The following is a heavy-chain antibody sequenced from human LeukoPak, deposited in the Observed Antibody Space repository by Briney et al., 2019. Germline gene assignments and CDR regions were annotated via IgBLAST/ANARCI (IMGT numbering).Heavy chain of an antibody. CDR3: ARSPSRQNWIASLYKWFDP. D-gene: IGHD2-2*03. J-gene: IGHJ5*02. CDR2: INHRGDT. Sequence: PLETLSLTCAVHGPSFSGYFWSWIRQPPGKGLEWIGEINHRGDTNYNPSLKSRVTITLDTSNNQFSVRLTSVTAADTAAYYCARSPSRQNWIASLYKWFDPWGQGTLVTVAS. CDR1: GPSFSGYF. V-gene: IGHV4-34*01.